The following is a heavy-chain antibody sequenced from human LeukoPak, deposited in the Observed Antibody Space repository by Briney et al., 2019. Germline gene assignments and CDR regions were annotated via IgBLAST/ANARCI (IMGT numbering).Heavy chain of an antibody. CDR1: GYTFTSYD. CDR3: ARSVGATNYYYYLDV. Sequence: ASXKVSCKASGYTFTSYDINWVRQATGQGLEWMGWMNPNSGNTGYAQKFQGRVTMTRNTSISTAYMELSSLRSEDTAVYYCARSVGATNYYYYLDVWGKGTTVTVSS. J-gene: IGHJ6*03. CDR2: MNPNSGNT. D-gene: IGHD1-26*01. V-gene: IGHV1-8*01.